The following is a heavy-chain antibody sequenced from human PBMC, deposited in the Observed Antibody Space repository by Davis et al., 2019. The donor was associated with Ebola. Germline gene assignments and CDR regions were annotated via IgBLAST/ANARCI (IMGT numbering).Heavy chain of an antibody. D-gene: IGHD6-19*01. CDR2: INPNSGGT. CDR1: GYTFTGYY. J-gene: IGHJ4*02. Sequence: AASVKVSCKASGYTFTGYYMHWVRQAPGQGLEWMGCINPNSGGTNYAEKFQDWGTVTRDTAISTAYMELSRLRSNDTAVYYRGRGGVAGLDSWGQGTLVTVSS. CDR3: GRGGVAGLDS. V-gene: IGHV1-2*04.